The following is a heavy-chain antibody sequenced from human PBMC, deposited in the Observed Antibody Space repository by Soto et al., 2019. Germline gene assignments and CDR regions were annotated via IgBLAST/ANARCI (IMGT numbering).Heavy chain of an antibody. CDR2: IYYSGRT. CDR1: GDSVSSGDYY. CDR3: ARGTVTTSVWFDP. J-gene: IGHJ5*02. Sequence: QVQLQESGPGLVKPSQTLSLTCTVSGDSVSSGDYYWSWIRQPPGKGLEWIGYIYYSGRTYYNSSLKRRVTIPVDTSKNQFSLKLSSVTAADTAVYYCARGTVTTSVWFDPWGQGTLVTVSS. D-gene: IGHD4-17*01. V-gene: IGHV4-30-4*01.